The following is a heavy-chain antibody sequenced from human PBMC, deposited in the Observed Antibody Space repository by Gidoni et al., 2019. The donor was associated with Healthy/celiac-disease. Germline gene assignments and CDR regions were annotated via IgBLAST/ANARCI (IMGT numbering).Heavy chain of an antibody. CDR1: GFTFDDYA. D-gene: IGHD4-17*01. Sequence: EVQLVESGGGLVQPGRYLRLSCAASGFTFDDYAMHWVRQAPGKGLEWVSGISWNSGSIGYADSVKGRFTISRDNAKNSLYLQMNSLRAEDTALYYCAKAVTTVTTPIDYWGQGTLVTVSS. CDR3: AKAVTTVTTPIDY. CDR2: ISWNSGSI. J-gene: IGHJ4*02. V-gene: IGHV3-9*01.